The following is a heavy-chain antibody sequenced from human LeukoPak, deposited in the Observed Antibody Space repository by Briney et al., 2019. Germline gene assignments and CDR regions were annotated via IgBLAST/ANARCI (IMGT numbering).Heavy chain of an antibody. CDR3: AREKLPLFGLLFVPYYFDY. Sequence: ASVKVSCKASGYTFTSYGISWVRQAPGQGLEWMGWISAYNGNTNYAQKLQGRVTITTDTSTSTAYMELRSLRSDDTAVYYCAREKLPLFGLLFVPYYFDYWGQGTLVTVSS. V-gene: IGHV1-18*01. CDR1: GYTFTSYG. D-gene: IGHD2-21*02. CDR2: ISAYNGNT. J-gene: IGHJ4*02.